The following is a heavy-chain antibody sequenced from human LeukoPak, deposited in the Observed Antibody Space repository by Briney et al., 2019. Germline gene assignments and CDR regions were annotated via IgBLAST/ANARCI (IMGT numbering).Heavy chain of an antibody. CDR3: ASRGLRGLVP. CDR1: GGSFSGYY. D-gene: IGHD3-10*01. CDR2: INHSGST. Sequence: NPSETLSLTCAVYGGSFSGYYWSWIRQPPGKGLEWIGEINHSGSTNYNPSLKSRVTISVDTSKNQFSLKLSSVTAADTAMYYCASRGLRGLVPWGQGTLVTVSS. V-gene: IGHV4-34*01. J-gene: IGHJ5*02.